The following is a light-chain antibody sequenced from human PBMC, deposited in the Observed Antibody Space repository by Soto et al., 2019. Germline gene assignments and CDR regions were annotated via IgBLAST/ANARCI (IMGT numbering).Light chain of an antibody. CDR1: QSFTMW. CDR3: QHWTDYSWT. J-gene: IGKJ1*01. CDR2: KKS. V-gene: IGKV1-5*03. Sequence: DIHMTQSPSTLSASVGDRVTITCRASQSFTMWLAWYQQKPGKAPNLLIYKKSSLESGVPSRFSGSGSGTEFTLTISSLQPDDFATYYCQHWTDYSWTFGQGTKVEVK.